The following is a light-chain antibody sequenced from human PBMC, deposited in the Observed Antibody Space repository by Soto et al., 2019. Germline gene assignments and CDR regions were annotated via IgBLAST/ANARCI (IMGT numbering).Light chain of an antibody. CDR2: EVT. Sequence: QSALTQPASVSGSPGQSITISCTGTSSDVRSYDLVSWYQHHPGTAPKLILSEVTKRPSGVSNRFSGSKSGNTASLTISGLQSEDDSHYYCCSYANGNTLLFGGGTKL. CDR3: CSYANGNTLL. CDR1: SSDVRSYDL. J-gene: IGLJ2*01. V-gene: IGLV2-23*02.